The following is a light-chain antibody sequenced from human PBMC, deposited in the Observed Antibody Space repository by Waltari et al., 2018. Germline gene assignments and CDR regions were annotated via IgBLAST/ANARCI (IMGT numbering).Light chain of an antibody. V-gene: IGKV1-9*01. CDR3: QQLYSYPFT. Sequence: DIQLTQSPSFLSASVGDSVTITCRASQGISSYLAWFQQQPGKAPKLLIYAASTLQAGVPSRFSGSGSGTEFTLTISSLPPEDFATYYCQQLYSYPFTFGPGTKVDIK. J-gene: IGKJ3*01. CDR2: AAS. CDR1: QGISSY.